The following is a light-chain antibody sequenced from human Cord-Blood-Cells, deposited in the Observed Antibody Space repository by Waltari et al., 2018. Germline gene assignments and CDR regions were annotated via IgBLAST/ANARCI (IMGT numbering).Light chain of an antibody. CDR1: QSISSW. V-gene: IGKV1-5*03. J-gene: IGKJ2*01. CDR2: KAS. Sequence: DIQMTQSPSTLSASVGDRVTITCRASQSISSWLAWYQQKPGKAPKLLIYKASSLESGVPSRFSGSGSGTEFTLTISSLQPDDFATYYCQQYKSYSFYTFGQGTKLEIK. CDR3: QQYKSYSFYT.